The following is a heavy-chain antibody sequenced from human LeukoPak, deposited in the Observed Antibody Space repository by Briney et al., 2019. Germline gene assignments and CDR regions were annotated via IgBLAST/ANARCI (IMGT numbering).Heavy chain of an antibody. Sequence: GGSLRLSCAASGFTFSSYSMNWVRQAPGKGLEWVSSISSSSSYIYYADSVKGRFTISRDNAKNSLYLQMNSLRAEDTAVYYCASDIGTYYYDSSGYGLSQHWGQGTLVTVSS. CDR3: ASDIGTYYYDSSGYGLSQH. J-gene: IGHJ1*01. CDR1: GFTFSSYS. CDR2: ISSSSSYI. V-gene: IGHV3-21*01. D-gene: IGHD3-22*01.